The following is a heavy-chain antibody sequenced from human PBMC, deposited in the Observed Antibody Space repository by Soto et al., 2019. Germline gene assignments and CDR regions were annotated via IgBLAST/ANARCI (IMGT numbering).Heavy chain of an antibody. Sequence: GGSLRLSCTASGFTLSDHYMSWIRQAPGKGLEWIGYSSNSGSFTRYADSVKGRFTISRDNAKNSLYLQMNSLRAEDTAVYYCAGWYCSGGSCYQRAFDYWGQETLVAVSS. CDR3: AGWYCSGGSCYQRAFDY. D-gene: IGHD2-15*01. CDR1: GFTLSDHY. J-gene: IGHJ4*02. CDR2: SSNSGSFT. V-gene: IGHV3-11*06.